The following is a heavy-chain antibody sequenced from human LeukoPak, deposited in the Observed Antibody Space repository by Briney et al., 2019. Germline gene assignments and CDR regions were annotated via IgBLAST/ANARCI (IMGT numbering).Heavy chain of an antibody. CDR2: IKQDGSEE. Sequence: PGGSLRLSCAASGFTFSSFWMSWVRQAPGKGLEWVANIKQDGSEEYYVDSVKGRFTISRDNAKNSLYLQMNSLRAEDAAVYYCARWEGNGYYFDYRGQGTLVTVSS. V-gene: IGHV3-7*01. CDR3: ARWEGNGYYFDY. J-gene: IGHJ4*02. D-gene: IGHD3-22*01. CDR1: GFTFSSFW.